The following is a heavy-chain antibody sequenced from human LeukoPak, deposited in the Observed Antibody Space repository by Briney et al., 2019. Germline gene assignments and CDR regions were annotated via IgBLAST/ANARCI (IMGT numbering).Heavy chain of an antibody. CDR1: GFTFSSYA. CDR3: AREISVYDFWSGYYVFDY. D-gene: IGHD3-3*01. CDR2: ISYDGSNK. V-gene: IGHV3-30*04. Sequence: GGSLRLSCAASGFTFSSYAMHWVRQAPGKGLEWVAVISYDGSNKYYADSVKGRFTISRDNSKNTLYLQMNSLRAEDTAVYYCAREISVYDFWSGYYVFDYWGQGTLVTVSS. J-gene: IGHJ4*02.